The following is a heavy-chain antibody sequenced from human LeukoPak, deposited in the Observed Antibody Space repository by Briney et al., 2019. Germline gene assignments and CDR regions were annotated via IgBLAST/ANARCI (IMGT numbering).Heavy chain of an antibody. J-gene: IGHJ4*02. V-gene: IGHV1-8*02. Sequence: GASVKVSCKASGGTFSSYAINWVRQATGQRLEWMGWMNPNSGNTGYAQKFQGRVTMTRNTSISTAYMELSSLRSEDTAVYYCARATGITGTNYFDYWGQGTLVTVSS. CDR2: MNPNSGNT. CDR3: ARATGITGTNYFDY. CDR1: GGTFSSYA. D-gene: IGHD1-7*01.